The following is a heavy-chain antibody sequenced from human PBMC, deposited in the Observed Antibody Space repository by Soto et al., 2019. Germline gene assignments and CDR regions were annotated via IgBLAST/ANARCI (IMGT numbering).Heavy chain of an antibody. Sequence: LRLSCAATGFTVSSYGIHWVRLATRKGLEWVAVIWYDGSNKYYADSVKGRFTISRDNSKNTLYLQMNSLRAEDTAVYYCARADYYDSSGYISSWGQGTLVTVSS. V-gene: IGHV3-33*01. CDR1: GFTVSSYG. D-gene: IGHD3-22*01. J-gene: IGHJ5*02. CDR2: IWYDGSNK. CDR3: ARADYYDSSGYISS.